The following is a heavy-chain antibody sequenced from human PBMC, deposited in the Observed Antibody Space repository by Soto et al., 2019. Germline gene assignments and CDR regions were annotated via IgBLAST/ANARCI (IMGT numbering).Heavy chain of an antibody. CDR1: GFTFSSYG. CDR2: IWYDGSNK. D-gene: IGHD4-17*01. J-gene: IGHJ6*03. V-gene: IGHV3-33*01. Sequence: QVQLVESGGGVVQPGRSLRLSCAASGFTFSSYGMHWVRQAPGKGLEWVAVIWYDGSNKYYADSVKGRFTISRDNSKNTLYLQMISLRAEDTAVYYCARDVDYFYYYYYYMDVWGQGTTVTVSS. CDR3: ARDVDYFYYYYYYMDV.